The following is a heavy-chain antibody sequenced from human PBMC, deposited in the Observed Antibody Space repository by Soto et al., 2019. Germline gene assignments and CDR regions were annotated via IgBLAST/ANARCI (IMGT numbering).Heavy chain of an antibody. D-gene: IGHD6-13*01. V-gene: IGHV2-5*01. J-gene: IGHJ4*02. CDR3: ARTNFKGSSWHEGSY. CDR2: IYWNDDK. Sequence: QITLKESGPTLVKPTQTLTLTCTFSGFSLSTSGVGVGWIRQPPGKALEWLALIYWNDDKRYSPSLKSRLTITKDTSKKQVVLTMTNMDPVDTATYYCARTNFKGSSWHEGSYWGQGTLVTVSS. CDR1: GFSLSTSGVG.